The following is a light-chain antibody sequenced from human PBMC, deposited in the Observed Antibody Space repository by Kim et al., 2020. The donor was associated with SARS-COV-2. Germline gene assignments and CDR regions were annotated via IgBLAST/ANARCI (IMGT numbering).Light chain of an antibody. V-gene: IGKV3-20*01. Sequence: EIVVTQSPGTLSVSPGERATLSCRASQSVSNFLAWYQQKSGQAPRLLIYDASSRANDIPDRFRGSGSGTDFTLTITRLEPEDFAVYFCQQYGSSPITFGQGTRLEIK. CDR1: QSVSNF. J-gene: IGKJ5*01. CDR3: QQYGSSPIT. CDR2: DAS.